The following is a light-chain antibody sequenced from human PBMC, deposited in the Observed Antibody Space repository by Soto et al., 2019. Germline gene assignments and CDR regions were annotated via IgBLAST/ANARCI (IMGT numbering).Light chain of an antibody. CDR3: QQYNNWPMWT. V-gene: IGKV3-15*01. CDR2: STS. Sequence: EIVMTQSPATLSVSPGERATLSCRASQSVSSNLAWYQQKPGQAPRLLIYSTSTRATGIPARFSGSGSGTEFTLTINSLQSEDFAVYYCQQYNNWPMWTFGQGTKVDI. J-gene: IGKJ1*01. CDR1: QSVSSN.